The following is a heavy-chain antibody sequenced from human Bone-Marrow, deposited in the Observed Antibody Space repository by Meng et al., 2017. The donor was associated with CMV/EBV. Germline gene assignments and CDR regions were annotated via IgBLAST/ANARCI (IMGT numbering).Heavy chain of an antibody. V-gene: IGHV3-30-3*01. D-gene: IGHD3-22*01. Sequence: GESLKISCAASGFTFSSYAMHWVRQAPGKGLEWVAVISYDGSNKYYADSVKGRFTISRDNSKNTLYLQMNSLRGEDTAVYYCARDKPDSSGNDAFDIWGQGTMVTVSS. J-gene: IGHJ3*02. CDR2: ISYDGSNK. CDR1: GFTFSSYA. CDR3: ARDKPDSSGNDAFDI.